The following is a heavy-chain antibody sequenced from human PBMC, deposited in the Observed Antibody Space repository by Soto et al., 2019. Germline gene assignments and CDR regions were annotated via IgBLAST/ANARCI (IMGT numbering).Heavy chain of an antibody. J-gene: IGHJ4*02. Sequence: GGSLRLSCAASGFIFDDFAMSWVRRAPGKGLEWVSLITWDGGSTSYADSVKGRFTISRDNSKNALYLQMNSLRTEDTALYYCAKGESYYDSTGYSGPWDYWGQGTLVTVSS. CDR1: GFIFDDFA. V-gene: IGHV3-43*01. CDR3: AKGESYYDSTGYSGPWDY. CDR2: ITWDGGST. D-gene: IGHD3-22*01.